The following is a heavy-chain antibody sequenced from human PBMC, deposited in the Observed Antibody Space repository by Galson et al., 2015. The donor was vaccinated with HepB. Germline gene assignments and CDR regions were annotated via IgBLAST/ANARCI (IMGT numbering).Heavy chain of an antibody. J-gene: IGHJ4*02. D-gene: IGHD5-18*01. CDR3: TTAVDTAAVGLY. Sequence: SVKVSCKASGYILTTYYFHWVRQAPGQGLEWMGVINPHDGSTAYSQKFQGKVTMTRDTSTSTVYMELSSLRSEDTAVFYCTTAVDTAAVGLYWGQGTLVAVSS. V-gene: IGHV1-46*01. CDR1: GYILTTYY. CDR2: INPHDGST.